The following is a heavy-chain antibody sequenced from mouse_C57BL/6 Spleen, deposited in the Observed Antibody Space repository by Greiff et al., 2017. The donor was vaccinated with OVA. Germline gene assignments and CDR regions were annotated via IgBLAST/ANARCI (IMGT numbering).Heavy chain of an antibody. CDR3: ALIYDGYYEGFAY. Sequence: EVQLQESVAELVRPGASVKLSCTASGFNIKNTYMHWVKQRPEQGLEWIGRIDPANGNTKYAPKFQGKATITADTSSNTAYLQLSSLTSEDTAIYYCALIYDGYYEGFAYWGQGTLVTVSA. J-gene: IGHJ3*01. V-gene: IGHV14-3*01. CDR1: GFNIKNTY. CDR2: IDPANGNT. D-gene: IGHD2-3*01.